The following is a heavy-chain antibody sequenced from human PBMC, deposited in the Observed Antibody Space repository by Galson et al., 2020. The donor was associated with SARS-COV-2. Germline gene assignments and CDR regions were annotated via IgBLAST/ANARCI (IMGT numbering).Heavy chain of an antibody. Sequence: ASVKVSCTASGYTFTSYATNWVRQAPGQGIEWMGWINTNTGNPTYAQGFTGRFVFSLDTSVSTAYLQISSLKAEDTAVYYWARVRYYYGMDVWGQGTTVTVSS. V-gene: IGHV7-4-1*02. CDR1: GYTFTSYA. CDR3: ARVRYYYGMDV. J-gene: IGHJ6*02. CDR2: INTNTGNP.